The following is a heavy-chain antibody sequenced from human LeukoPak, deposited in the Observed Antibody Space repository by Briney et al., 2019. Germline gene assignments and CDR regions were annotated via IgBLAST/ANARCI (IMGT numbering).Heavy chain of an antibody. J-gene: IGHJ6*03. CDR2: IYPGYSDT. CDR1: GYSFTSYW. V-gene: IGHV5-51*03. CDR3: ARLLYYDFWSGYSTQSYMDV. D-gene: IGHD3-3*01. Sequence: GESPKISCKGSGYSFTSYWIGLVRQMPGKGLEWMGIIYPGYSDTRYRPPFHGQVTISADKSISTAYLQWSSLKASDTAMYYCARLLYYDFWSGYSTQSYMDVWGKGTTVTVSS.